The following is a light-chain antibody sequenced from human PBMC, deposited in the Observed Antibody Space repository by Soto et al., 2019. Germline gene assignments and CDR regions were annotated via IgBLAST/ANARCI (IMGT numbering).Light chain of an antibody. CDR2: GAS. J-gene: IGKJ2*01. Sequence: EIVLTQSPDTLSLSPGERATLSCTASQTVTSSQLAWYQQKPGQAPRLLVYGASSRATGIPDRFNGSGSETDFTLTINRLEPEDCAVYFCQQYAKSPYTFGQGTKVEVK. V-gene: IGKV3-20*01. CDR1: QTVTSSQ. CDR3: QQYAKSPYT.